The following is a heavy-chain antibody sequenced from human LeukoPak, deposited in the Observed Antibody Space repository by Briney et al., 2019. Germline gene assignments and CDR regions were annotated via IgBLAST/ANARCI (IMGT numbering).Heavy chain of an antibody. CDR2: IIPIFGTA. Sequence: SVKVSCKASGYTFTGNHVHWVRQAPGQGLEWMGGIIPIFGTANYAQKFQGRVTITTDESTSTAYMELSSLRSEDTAVYYCASPSDASGSYFLGFDYWGQGTLVTVSS. CDR1: GYTFTGNH. J-gene: IGHJ4*02. CDR3: ASPSDASGSYFLGFDY. V-gene: IGHV1-69*05. D-gene: IGHD1-26*01.